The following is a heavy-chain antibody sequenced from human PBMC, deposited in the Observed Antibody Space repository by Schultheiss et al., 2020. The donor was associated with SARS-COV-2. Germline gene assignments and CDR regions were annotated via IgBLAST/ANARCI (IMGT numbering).Heavy chain of an antibody. Sequence: GGSLRLSCAASGFTFSSYGMHWVRQAPGKGLEWVSGISWNSGSIGYADSVKGRFTISRDNAKNSLYLQMNSLRAEDTAVYYCAKDRLPLRFLGGMDVWGQGTTVTVSS. J-gene: IGHJ6*02. V-gene: IGHV3-9*01. CDR3: AKDRLPLRFLGGMDV. D-gene: IGHD3-3*01. CDR2: ISWNSGSI. CDR1: GFTFSSYG.